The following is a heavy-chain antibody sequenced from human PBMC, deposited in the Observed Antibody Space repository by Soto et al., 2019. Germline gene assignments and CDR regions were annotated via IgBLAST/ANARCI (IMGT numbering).Heavy chain of an antibody. CDR3: AKDPYNWNYGPTGYYGMDV. CDR1: GFTVSSNY. J-gene: IGHJ6*02. V-gene: IGHV3-66*03. D-gene: IGHD1-7*01. CDR2: SYSGGST. Sequence: EVQLVESGGGLIQPGGSLRLSCVASGFTVSSNYMSWVRQAPGKGLEWVSVSYSGGSTDYADSVRGRFTISRDNSKNTLYLQMNSLRAEDTAVYYCAKDPYNWNYGPTGYYGMDVWGQGTTVTVSS.